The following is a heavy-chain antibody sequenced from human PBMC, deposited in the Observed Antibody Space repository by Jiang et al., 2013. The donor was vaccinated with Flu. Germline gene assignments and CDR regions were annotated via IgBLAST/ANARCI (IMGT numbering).Heavy chain of an antibody. CDR1: GYTFTSYA. Sequence: QSGSELKKPGASVKVSCKASGYTFTSYAMNWMRQAPGQGLEWMGWINTNTGNPRYGQDFTGRFVFSLDTSVSTAYLEISSLKADDTAVYYCARAGRAGSSGWYDYFEYWGQGTLVTVSS. CDR2: INTNTGNP. D-gene: IGHD6-19*01. V-gene: IGHV7-4-1*02. J-gene: IGHJ4*02. CDR3: ARAGRAGSSGWYDYFEY.